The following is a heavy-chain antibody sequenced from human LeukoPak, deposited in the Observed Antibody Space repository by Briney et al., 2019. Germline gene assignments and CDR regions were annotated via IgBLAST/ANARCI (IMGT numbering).Heavy chain of an antibody. D-gene: IGHD6-13*01. CDR1: GFTVSSNY. Sequence: GGSLRLSCAASGFTVSSNYMSWVRQAPGKGLEWVSVIYSGGSTYYADSVKGRFTISRDNSKNTLYLQMNSLRAEDTAVYYCARSSLYSSSWYFDYWGQGTLVTVSS. J-gene: IGHJ4*02. CDR2: IYSGGST. V-gene: IGHV3-66*01. CDR3: ARSSLYSSSWYFDY.